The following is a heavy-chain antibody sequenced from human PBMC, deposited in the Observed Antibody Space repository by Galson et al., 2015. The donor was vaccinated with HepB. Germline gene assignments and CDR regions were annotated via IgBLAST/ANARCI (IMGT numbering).Heavy chain of an antibody. Sequence: SLRLSCAASGFTFSSYSMNWVRQAPGKGLEWVSSISSSSSYIYYADSVKGRFTISRDNAKNSLYLQMNSLRAEDTAVYYCARGNRTPVFGYYYYGMDVWGQGTTVTVSS. CDR2: ISSSSSYI. CDR1: GFTFSSYS. CDR3: ARGNRTPVFGYYYYGMDV. D-gene: IGHD1-14*01. J-gene: IGHJ6*02. V-gene: IGHV3-21*01.